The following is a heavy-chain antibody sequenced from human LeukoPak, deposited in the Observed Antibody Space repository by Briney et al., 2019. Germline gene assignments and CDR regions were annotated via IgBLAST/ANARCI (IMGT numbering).Heavy chain of an antibody. D-gene: IGHD6-25*01. CDR3: ARTASGGGY. V-gene: IGHV4-61*01. J-gene: IGHJ4*02. CDR1: GGSVSSTSHF. Sequence: SETLSVTCTVSGGSVSSTSHFWSWIRQPPGKGLEWIGYIHNSVGTNYNPSLKSRVTISADTSKNQFSLKLSSVNAADTAVYYCARTASGGGYWGQGTLVTVSS. CDR2: IHNSVGT.